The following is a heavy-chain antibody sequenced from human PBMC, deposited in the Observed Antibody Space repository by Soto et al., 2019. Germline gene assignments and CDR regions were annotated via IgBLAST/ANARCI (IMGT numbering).Heavy chain of an antibody. CDR1: GFTFGSYS. CDR3: ARGWGCSSGSCYFTS. Sequence: DVQLVESGGGLVQPGGSLTLSCAASGFTFGSYSMNWVRQAPGKGLEWVSYISSTSSAIWYADSLKGRFIMSRDNAENSLYLQMHSLRAEDTAVYFCARGWGCSSGSCYFTSWGQGTLVTVSS. D-gene: IGHD2-15*01. CDR2: ISSTSSAI. V-gene: IGHV3-48*04. J-gene: IGHJ5*02.